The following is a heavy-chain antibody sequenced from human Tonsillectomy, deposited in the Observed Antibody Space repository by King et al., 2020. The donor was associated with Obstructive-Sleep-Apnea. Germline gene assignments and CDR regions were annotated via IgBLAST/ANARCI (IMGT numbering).Heavy chain of an antibody. CDR3: ARQVGATLFDY. CDR2: ISSSSSYT. V-gene: IGHV3-11*06. Sequence: VQLVESGGGLVKPGGSLRLSCAASGFTLSDYYMSWIRQAPGKGLEWVSYISSSSSYTNYADSVKGRFTISRDNAKNSLYLQMNSLRAEDTAVYYCARQVGATLFDYWGQGTLVTVSS. J-gene: IGHJ4*02. CDR1: GFTLSDYY. D-gene: IGHD1-26*01.